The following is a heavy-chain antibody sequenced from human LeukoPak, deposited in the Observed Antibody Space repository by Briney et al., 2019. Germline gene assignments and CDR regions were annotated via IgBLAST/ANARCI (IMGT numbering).Heavy chain of an antibody. J-gene: IGHJ3*02. CDR2: ISGSGGST. V-gene: IGHV3-23*01. Sequence: AGGSLRLSCAASGFTFSSYAISGVRQAPGKGLEWVSAISGSGGSTYYADSVKGRFTISRDSSKNTVYLQMHSLRAEDTAVYYCAKDGVIRFRELSLITAFDIWGQGKMVTVSS. CDR3: AKDGVIRFRELSLITAFDI. CDR1: GFTFSSYA. D-gene: IGHD3-10*01.